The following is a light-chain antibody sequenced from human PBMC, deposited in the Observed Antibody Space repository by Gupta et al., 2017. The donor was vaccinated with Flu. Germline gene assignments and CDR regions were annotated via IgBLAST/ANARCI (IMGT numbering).Light chain of an antibody. Sequence: VVVTQSPLPLAVTLGQPASISCRSTQGLVYSDGNTYLHWFQQRPGQSPRRLIYLVSKRDSGVPDRFSGSGSGTDFTLNISRVEAEDVGVYVCKQGAHWPLAFGEGTKVEIK. CDR2: LVS. CDR3: KQGAHWPLA. J-gene: IGKJ1*01. V-gene: IGKV2-30*01. CDR1: QGLVYSDGNTY.